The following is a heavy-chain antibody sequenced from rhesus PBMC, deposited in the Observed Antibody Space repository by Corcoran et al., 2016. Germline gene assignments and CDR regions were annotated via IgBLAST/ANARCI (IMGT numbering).Heavy chain of an antibody. J-gene: IGHJ3*01. Sequence: QVQLQESGPGVVKPSETLSLTCAVSGGSISDSYLWSWIRQPPGKGLEWIGYIYGSSTSTNYNPSLKRRVTISKDTSKNQFSLKLSSVTAAETAVYYCARESWAFDFWGQGLRVTVSS. CDR1: GGSISDSYL. CDR2: IYGSSTST. V-gene: IGHV4S10*01. CDR3: ARESWAFDF.